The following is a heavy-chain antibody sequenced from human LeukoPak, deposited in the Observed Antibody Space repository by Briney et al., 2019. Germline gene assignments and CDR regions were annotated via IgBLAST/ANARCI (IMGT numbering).Heavy chain of an antibody. J-gene: IGHJ4*02. CDR1: GGSISSYY. V-gene: IGHV4-59*12. CDR2: IYYSGST. CDR3: ARAGGSGYLYYFDY. D-gene: IGHD3-22*01. Sequence: SETLSLTCTVSGGSISSYYWSWIRQPPGKGLEWIGYIYYSGSTNYNPSLKSRVTISVDTSKNQFSLKLSSVAAADTAVYYCARAGGSGYLYYFDYWGQGTLVTVSS.